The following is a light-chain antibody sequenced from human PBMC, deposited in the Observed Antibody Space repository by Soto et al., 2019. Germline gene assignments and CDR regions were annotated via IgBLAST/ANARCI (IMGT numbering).Light chain of an antibody. CDR3: TSYAGGNHV. CDR1: SSDVGGYNY. Sequence: QSALTQPPSASGSPGQSVTISCTGTSSDVGGYNYVSWYQQHPGKVPKLMVYEVNKRPSGVPDRFSGSKSGNTASLTVAGLQAEDDADYSCTSYAGGNHVFGTGTKLTVL. CDR2: EVN. V-gene: IGLV2-8*01. J-gene: IGLJ1*01.